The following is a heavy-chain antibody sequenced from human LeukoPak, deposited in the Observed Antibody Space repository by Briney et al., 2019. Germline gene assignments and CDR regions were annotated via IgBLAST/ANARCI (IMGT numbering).Heavy chain of an antibody. CDR2: ISGSGGST. CDR3: AKDIVVVPADPDAFDI. Sequence: GGSLRLSCAASGFTFSSYAMSWVRQAPGKGLERVSAISGSGGSTYYADSVKGRFTISRDNSKNTLYLQMNSLRAEDTAVYYCAKDIVVVPADPDAFDIWGQGTMVTVSS. J-gene: IGHJ3*02. CDR1: GFTFSSYA. D-gene: IGHD2-2*01. V-gene: IGHV3-23*01.